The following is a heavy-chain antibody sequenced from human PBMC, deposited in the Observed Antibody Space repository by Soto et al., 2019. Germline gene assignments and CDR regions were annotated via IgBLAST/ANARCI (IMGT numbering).Heavy chain of an antibody. CDR3: ARLKGAFLITTYNWFDP. CDR1: GDSIDTSRYY. CDR2: IYYSGTT. Sequence: QVQLQESGPGLVKPSETLSLNCTVSGDSIDTSRYYWGWIRQPPGKGLEWIGRIYYSGTTYYNPSLKSRVTRSADTSKNQFSLKLTSVTAADTAFYYCARLKGAFLITTYNWFDPWGQGTLVTVSS. V-gene: IGHV4-39*01. D-gene: IGHD3-22*01. J-gene: IGHJ5*02.